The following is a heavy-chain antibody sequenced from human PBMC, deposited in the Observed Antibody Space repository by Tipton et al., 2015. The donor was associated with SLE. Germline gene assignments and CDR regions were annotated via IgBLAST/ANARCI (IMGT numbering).Heavy chain of an antibody. Sequence: QLVQSGAEVKKPGESLKISCKGSGYSFTSYWIGWVRQMPGKGLEWMGIIYPGDSDTRYSPSFQGQVTISADKSISTAYLQWSSLKAADTAMYSWARELYDSSGIKGGYFDYWGRGTLVTVSS. D-gene: IGHD3-22*01. J-gene: IGHJ4*02. V-gene: IGHV5-51*03. CDR3: ARELYDSSGIKGGYFDY. CDR2: IYPGDSDT. CDR1: GYSFTSYW.